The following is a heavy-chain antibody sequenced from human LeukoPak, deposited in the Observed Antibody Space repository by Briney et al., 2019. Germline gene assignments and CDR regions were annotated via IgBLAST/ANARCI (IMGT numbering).Heavy chain of an antibody. J-gene: IGHJ4*02. CDR1: GFTFSREW. D-gene: IGHD3-22*01. CDR2: ISDDGSIT. V-gene: IGHV3-74*01. Sequence: RSAGSLTLSCAASGFTFSREWMHWVRQAPGKGRVWVSRISDDGSITKYADSVQGRFSIARDNAKSTVFLRMNCLRVKDMAVYFCVGRYYECNVYGRHFDFWGQGILVTVSS. CDR3: VGRYYECNVYGRHFDF.